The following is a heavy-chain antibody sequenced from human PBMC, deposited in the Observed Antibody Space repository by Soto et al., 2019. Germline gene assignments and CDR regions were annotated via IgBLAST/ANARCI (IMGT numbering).Heavy chain of an antibody. V-gene: IGHV4-39*01. D-gene: IGHD2-21*02. Sequence: PSETLSLTCTVSGGSISSSSYYWGWIRQPPGKWLEWIGSIYYSGSTYYNPSLKSRVTISVDTSKNQFSLKLSSVTAADTAVYYCARVVVTASYYYYGMDVWGQGTTVTVSS. CDR2: IYYSGST. J-gene: IGHJ6*02. CDR1: GGSISSSSYY. CDR3: ARVVVTASYYYYGMDV.